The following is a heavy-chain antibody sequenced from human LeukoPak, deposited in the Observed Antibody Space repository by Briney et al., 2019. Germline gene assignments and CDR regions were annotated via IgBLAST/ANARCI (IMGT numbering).Heavy chain of an antibody. CDR2: LNGDGTST. V-gene: IGHV3-74*01. Sequence: GGSLRLSCAASGFAFSNYWMHGVRQVPGKGLVWVSRLNGDGTSTRYADSAEGRFTISRDNAKTQLYMQMNSLRAEDTAVYYCARGCSGCSLLQEWGQGPLVHVFS. D-gene: IGHD6-19*01. CDR3: ARGCSGCSLLQE. CDR1: GFAFSNYW. J-gene: IGHJ4*02.